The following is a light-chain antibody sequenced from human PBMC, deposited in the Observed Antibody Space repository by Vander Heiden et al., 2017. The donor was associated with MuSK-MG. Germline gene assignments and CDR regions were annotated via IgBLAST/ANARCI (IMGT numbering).Light chain of an antibody. CDR1: QSLVHTNGDTF. Sequence: DVVMTQSPLSLPVTLGQPASISCRSSQSLVHTNGDTFLTWFQQRPGQSPRRLIYKVSNRGSGVPDRFSGSGSGTDFTLHISRVEAEDVGVYYCRQSGQRPYTFGQGTKLEI. V-gene: IGKV2-30*02. CDR2: KVS. J-gene: IGKJ2*01. CDR3: RQSGQRPYT.